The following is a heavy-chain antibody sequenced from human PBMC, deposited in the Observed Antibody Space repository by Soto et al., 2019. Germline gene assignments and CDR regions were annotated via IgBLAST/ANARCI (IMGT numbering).Heavy chain of an antibody. CDR3: ARDIVVVPVPEDYYYYGMDV. CDR1: GGSVSSGSYY. Sequence: ASETLSLTCTVSGGSVSSGSYYWSWIRQPPGKGLEWIGYIYYSGSTNYNPSLKSRVTISVDTSKNQFSLKLSSVTAADTAVYYCARDIVVVPVPEDYYYYGMDVWGQGTTVTVSS. V-gene: IGHV4-61*01. J-gene: IGHJ6*02. CDR2: IYYSGST. D-gene: IGHD2-2*01.